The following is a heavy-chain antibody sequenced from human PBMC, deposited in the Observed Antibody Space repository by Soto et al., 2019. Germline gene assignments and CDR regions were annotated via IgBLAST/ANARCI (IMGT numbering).Heavy chain of an antibody. Sequence: SETLSLTCSVSGGSISHYFWSWIRQPPGKGLEWIGYTYYSGTTNYRPSLKSRVTISVDTSNNQFSLKLSSVTAADTAVYYCARHENTAARPLDYWGQGILVTVSS. D-gene: IGHD6-6*01. CDR2: TYYSGTT. V-gene: IGHV4-59*08. CDR3: ARHENTAARPLDY. J-gene: IGHJ4*02. CDR1: GGSISHYF.